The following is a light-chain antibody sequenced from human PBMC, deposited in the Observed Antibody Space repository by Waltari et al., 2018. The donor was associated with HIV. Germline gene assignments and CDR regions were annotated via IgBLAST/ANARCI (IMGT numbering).Light chain of an antibody. Sequence: QSVLTQPPSVSAAPGQTVTISCSGSSSNIGNNYVSWYQQLPGTAPKLLIYDSNKRPSGIPDRFSGSQSGTSATLGFTGLQTGDEADYYCGTWDSSLSSVVFGGGTKLTV. J-gene: IGLJ2*01. CDR2: DSN. CDR1: SSNIGNNY. V-gene: IGLV1-51*01. CDR3: GTWDSSLSSVV.